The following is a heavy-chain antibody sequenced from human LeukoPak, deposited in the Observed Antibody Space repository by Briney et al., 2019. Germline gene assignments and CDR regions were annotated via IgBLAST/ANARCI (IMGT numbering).Heavy chain of an antibody. CDR2: IYSGGST. J-gene: IGHJ3*02. V-gene: IGHV3-53*01. CDR3: ARRTTEWRAFDI. CDR1: GFTVSSNY. D-gene: IGHD4-11*01. Sequence: GGSLRLSCAASGFTVSSNYMSWVRRAPGKGLEWVSVIYSGGSTYYADSVKGRFTISRDNSKNTLYLQMNSLRAEDTAVYYCARRTTEWRAFDIWGQGTMVTVSS.